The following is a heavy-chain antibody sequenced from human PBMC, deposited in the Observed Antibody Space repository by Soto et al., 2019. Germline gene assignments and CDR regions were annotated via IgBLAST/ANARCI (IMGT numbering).Heavy chain of an antibody. J-gene: IGHJ4*02. CDR3: AREWSRYHTHFHX. V-gene: IGHV6-1*01. Sequence: SQRLSLTSAISGDSVSSNSAAWNWIRHSPTIGIECLGRTYYRSKWSNYSPVSVKSRITINTDTSKNQFSLPLNSVTPEDTAVYYYAREWSRYHTHFHXWGQITLFTVSX. D-gene: IGHD3-3*01. CDR2: TYYRSKWSN. CDR1: GDSVSSNSAA.